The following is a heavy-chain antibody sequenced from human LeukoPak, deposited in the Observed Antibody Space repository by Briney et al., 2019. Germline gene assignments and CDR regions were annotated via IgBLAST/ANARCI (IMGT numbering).Heavy chain of an antibody. CDR2: VSSSGSFI. CDR3: ATASGDRAFDI. D-gene: IGHD7-27*01. Sequence: GGSLRLSCTASGFAFRRYSMNWVRETPGKGLEWVPYVSSSGSFISDADSVKGRFTITRDNAKNSMYMQMNSLRAEDTAIYFCATASGDRAFDIWGQGTVVTVSS. V-gene: IGHV3-21*01. J-gene: IGHJ3*02. CDR1: GFAFRRYS.